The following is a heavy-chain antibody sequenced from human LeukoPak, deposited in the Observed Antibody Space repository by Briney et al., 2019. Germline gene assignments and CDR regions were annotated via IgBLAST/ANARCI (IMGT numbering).Heavy chain of an antibody. CDR2: INPNTGGT. J-gene: IGHJ4*02. CDR3: TRGETGRDSSGYFGY. CDR1: GYTFTDYF. Sequence: GASVKVSCKASGYTFTDYFMHWVRQAPGQGLEWMGWINPNTGGTNYAQKFQGRVTVTRDTSISTAYMELSSLRSDDTAVYYCTRGETGRDSSGYFGYWGQGTLVTVSS. V-gene: IGHV1-2*02. D-gene: IGHD3-22*01.